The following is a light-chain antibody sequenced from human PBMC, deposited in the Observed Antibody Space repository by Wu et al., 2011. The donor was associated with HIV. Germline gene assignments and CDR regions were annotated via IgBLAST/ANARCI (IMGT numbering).Light chain of an antibody. J-gene: IGKJ5*01. CDR3: QQRGNWPLT. Sequence: EIVLTQSPATLSLSPGERATFSCRASQSVSSYLAWYQQKPGQAPRLLIYGASNRATAIPARFSGSGSGTDFTLTISSLEPEDFAVYYCQQRGNWPLTFG. CDR1: QSVSSY. V-gene: IGKV3-11*01. CDR2: GAS.